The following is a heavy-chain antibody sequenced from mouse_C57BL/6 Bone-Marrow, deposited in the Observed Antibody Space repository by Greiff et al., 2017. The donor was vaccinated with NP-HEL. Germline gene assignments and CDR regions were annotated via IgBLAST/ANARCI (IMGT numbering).Heavy chain of an antibody. J-gene: IGHJ3*01. D-gene: IGHD4-1*02. V-gene: IGHV5-4*03. CDR2: ISDGGSYT. CDR1: GFTFSSYA. CDR3: ARVNWAWCAY. Sequence: EVKLMESGGGLVKPGGSLKLSCAASGFTFSSYAMSWVRQTPEKRLEWVATISDGGSYTYYPDNVKGRFTISRDNAKNNLYLQMSHLKSEDTAMYYCARVNWAWCAYWGQGTLVTVSA.